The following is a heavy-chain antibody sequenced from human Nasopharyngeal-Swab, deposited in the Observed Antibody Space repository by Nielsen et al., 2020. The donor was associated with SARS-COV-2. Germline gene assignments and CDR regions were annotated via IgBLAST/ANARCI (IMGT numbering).Heavy chain of an antibody. J-gene: IGHJ6*02. V-gene: IGHV3-21*04. CDR3: ARDGYSSSSSYYYYYGMDV. D-gene: IGHD6-6*01. CDR2: ISSSSDYI. Sequence: WIRQPPGKGLEWVSSISSSSDYIFYADSVKGRFTISRDNAKNSLYLQMNSLRAEDTAVYYCARDGYSSSSSYYYYYGMDVWGQGTTVTVSS.